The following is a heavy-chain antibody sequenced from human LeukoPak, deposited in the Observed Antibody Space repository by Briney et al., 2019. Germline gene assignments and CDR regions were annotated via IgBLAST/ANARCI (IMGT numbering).Heavy chain of an antibody. CDR3: ARDLAVAGNSEFDY. Sequence: ASVKVSCKASGYTFTSYGISWVRQAPGQGLEWMGWISAYNGNTNYAQKLQGRVTMTTDTSTSTAYMELRSLRSDDTAVYYCARDLAVAGNSEFDYWGQGTLVTVSS. D-gene: IGHD6-19*01. CDR1: GYTFTSYG. J-gene: IGHJ4*02. V-gene: IGHV1-18*01. CDR2: ISAYNGNT.